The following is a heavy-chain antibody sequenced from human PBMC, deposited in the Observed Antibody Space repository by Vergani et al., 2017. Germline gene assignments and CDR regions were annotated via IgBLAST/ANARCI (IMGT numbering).Heavy chain of an antibody. CDR2: IGVDGDR. Sequence: DVHLAESGGGLVQPGGSLRLSCTVSGFTFSSNDFHWVRQTAGKGLEWVSSIGVDGDRYYSDSVKGRFTISRDNAQNTLYLQMNSLRVEDTGVYYCARARCIETCYMSNWLDSWGQGTLVTVSS. CDR1: GFTFSSND. D-gene: IGHD3-9*01. CDR3: ARARCIETCYMSNWLDS. J-gene: IGHJ5*01. V-gene: IGHV3-13*01.